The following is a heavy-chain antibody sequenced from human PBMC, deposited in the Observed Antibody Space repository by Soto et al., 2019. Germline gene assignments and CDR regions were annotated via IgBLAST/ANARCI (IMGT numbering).Heavy chain of an antibody. V-gene: IGHV4-34*01. Sequence: PSETLSLTCAVYGGSFSGYYWSWIRQPPGKGLEWIGEINHSGSTNYNPSLKSRVTISVDTSKNQFSLKLSSVTAADTAAYYCARGVPYCTNGVCLYYFDYWGQGTLVTVSS. CDR1: GGSFSGYY. CDR2: INHSGST. D-gene: IGHD2-8*01. J-gene: IGHJ4*02. CDR3: ARGVPYCTNGVCLYYFDY.